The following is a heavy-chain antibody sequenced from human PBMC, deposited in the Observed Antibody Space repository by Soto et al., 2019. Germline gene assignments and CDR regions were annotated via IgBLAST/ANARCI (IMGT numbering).Heavy chain of an antibody. Sequence: QITLKESGPPLVKPTQTLTLTCTFSGFSLTTRGRGVGWIRQPPGKALEWLALIYWDGDKRYRRSLKTRLTITKDTSENQVVLTMTNMDPADTATYYCAHRDEYYDSSGLAYDIWGQGTMVTVSS. V-gene: IGHV2-5*02. D-gene: IGHD3-22*01. CDR1: GFSLTTRGRG. CDR2: IYWDGDK. J-gene: IGHJ3*02. CDR3: AHRDEYYDSSGLAYDI.